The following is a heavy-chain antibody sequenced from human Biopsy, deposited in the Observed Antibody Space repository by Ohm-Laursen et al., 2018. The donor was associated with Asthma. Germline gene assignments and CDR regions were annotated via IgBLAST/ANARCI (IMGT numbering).Heavy chain of an antibody. J-gene: IGHJ3*01. CDR3: ARTYYDFLTGQVKDVFGV. CDR2: VNIGNGDT. Sequence: GASEKASCKASGYNFISFAIHWVRQPPGQRLEWMGWVNIGNGDTKYSQKFQGRVTITRDTSASSAYMELRSLRSEDTATYYCARTYYDFLTGQVKDVFGVWGQGTMVTVSS. CDR1: GYNFISFA. V-gene: IGHV1-3*04. D-gene: IGHD3-9*01.